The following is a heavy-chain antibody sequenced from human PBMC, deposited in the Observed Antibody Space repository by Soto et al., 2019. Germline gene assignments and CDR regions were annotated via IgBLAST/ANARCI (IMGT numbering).Heavy chain of an antibody. CDR2: ISTYNGNT. J-gene: IGHJ4*02. Sequence: ASVKVSCKASGYTFTSYGINWVRQAPGQGLEWMGWISTYNGNTNYAQKLQGRVTMTTDTSTSTAYMELRSLRSDDTAVYYCARGTGITILGGVGYWGQGTLVTVSS. V-gene: IGHV1-18*01. CDR3: ARGTGITILGGVGY. CDR1: GYTFTSYG. D-gene: IGHD3-3*01.